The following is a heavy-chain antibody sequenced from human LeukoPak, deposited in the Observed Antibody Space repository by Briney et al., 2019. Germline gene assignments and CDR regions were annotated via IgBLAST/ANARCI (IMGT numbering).Heavy chain of an antibody. CDR3: ARGPRDPGAFDI. CDR2: INHSGST. CDR1: GFTFSNYW. Sequence: PGGSLRLSCVASGFTFSNYWMHWIRQPPGKGLEWIGEINHSGSTNYNPSLKSRVTISVDTSKNQFSLKLSSVTAADTAVYYCARGPRDPGAFDIWGQGAMVTVSS. D-gene: IGHD3-10*01. J-gene: IGHJ3*02. V-gene: IGHV4-34*01.